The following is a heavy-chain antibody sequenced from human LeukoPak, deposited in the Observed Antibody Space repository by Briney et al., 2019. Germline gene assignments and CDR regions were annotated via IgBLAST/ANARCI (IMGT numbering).Heavy chain of an antibody. D-gene: IGHD6-19*01. V-gene: IGHV1-69*05. CDR3: ARGYSSGWYHFDY. Sequence: GASVKVSCKASGYTFTGYYMHWVRQAPGQGLEWMGGIIPIFGTANYAQKFQGRVTITTDESTSTAYMELSSLRSEDTAVYYCARGYSSGWYHFDYWGQGTLVTVSS. CDR1: GYTFTGYY. CDR2: IIPIFGTA. J-gene: IGHJ4*02.